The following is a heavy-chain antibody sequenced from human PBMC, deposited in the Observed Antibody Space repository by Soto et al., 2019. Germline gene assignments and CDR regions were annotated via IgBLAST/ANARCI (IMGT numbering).Heavy chain of an antibody. V-gene: IGHV3-33*01. CDR3: ARWVVPAAIPREYYYYMDV. CDR2: IWYDGSNK. CDR1: GFTFSSYG. D-gene: IGHD2-2*02. Sequence: GGSLRLSCAASGFTFSSYGMHWVRQAPGKGLEWVAVIWYDGSNKYYADSVKGRFTISRDNSKNTLYLQMNSLRAEDTAVYYCARWVVPAAIPREYYYYMDVWGKGTTVTVSS. J-gene: IGHJ6*03.